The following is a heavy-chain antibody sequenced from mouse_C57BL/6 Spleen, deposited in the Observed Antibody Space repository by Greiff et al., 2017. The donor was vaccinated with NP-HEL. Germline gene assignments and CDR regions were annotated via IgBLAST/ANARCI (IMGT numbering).Heavy chain of an antibody. Sequence: QVHVKQSGAELVRPGSSVKLSCKASGYTFTSYWMHWVKQRPIQGLEWIGNIDPSDSETHYNQKFKDKATLTVDKSSSTAYMQLSSLTSEDSAVYYCAREGAYYSNYVDYWGQGTTLTVSS. CDR1: GYTFTSYW. V-gene: IGHV1-52*01. CDR3: AREGAYYSNYVDY. D-gene: IGHD2-5*01. J-gene: IGHJ2*01. CDR2: IDPSDSET.